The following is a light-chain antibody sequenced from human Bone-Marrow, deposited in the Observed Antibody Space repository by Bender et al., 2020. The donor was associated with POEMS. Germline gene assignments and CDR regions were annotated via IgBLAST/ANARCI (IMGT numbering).Light chain of an antibody. CDR2: DVD. V-gene: IGLV2-23*02. Sequence: QSALTQPASVSGSPGQSITISCTGTNTDVGGYDLVSWYQQHPGEGPKILVYDVDKRPSGISFRFSGSKSGNTASLTISGLRAEDEADYYCCAYAGDNTYIFGTGTKVSVL. J-gene: IGLJ1*01. CDR3: CAYAGDNTYI. CDR1: NTDVGGYDL.